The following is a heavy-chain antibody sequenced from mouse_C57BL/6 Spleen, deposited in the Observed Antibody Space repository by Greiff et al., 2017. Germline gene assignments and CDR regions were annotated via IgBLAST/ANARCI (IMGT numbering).Heavy chain of an antibody. D-gene: IGHD2-2*01. J-gene: IGHJ1*03. Sequence: QVQLQQSGAELVRPGASVKLSCKASGYTFTDYYINWVKQRPGQGLEWIARIYPGSGNTYYNGKFKGKATLTAEKSSSTAYMQLSSLTSEDSAVYFCAGGYDYFDVWGTGTTVTVSS. CDR2: IYPGSGNT. CDR3: AGGYDYFDV. V-gene: IGHV1-76*01. CDR1: GYTFTDYY.